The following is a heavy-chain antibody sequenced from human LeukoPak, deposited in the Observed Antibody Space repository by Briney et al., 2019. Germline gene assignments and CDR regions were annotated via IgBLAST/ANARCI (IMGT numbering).Heavy chain of an antibody. CDR1: GGSISSYY. J-gene: IGHJ6*03. V-gene: IGHV4-4*09. CDR3: ARLPGCSSTSCYYGWNYYYMDV. Sequence: SETLSLTCTVSGGSISSYYWSWIRQPPGKGLEWIGYIYTSGSTNYNLSLKSRVTISVDTSKNQFSLKLSSVTAADTAVYYCARLPGCSSTSCYYGWNYYYMDVWGKGTTVTVSS. CDR2: IYTSGST. D-gene: IGHD2-2*01.